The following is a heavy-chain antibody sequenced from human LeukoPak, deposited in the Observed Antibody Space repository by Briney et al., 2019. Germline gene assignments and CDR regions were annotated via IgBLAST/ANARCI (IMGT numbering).Heavy chain of an antibody. CDR2: IYYSGST. V-gene: IGHV4-59*01. CDR1: GGSISSYY. Sequence: SETLSLTCTVSGGSISSYYWSWIRQPPGKGLEWIGYIYYSGSTNYNPSLKSRVTISVDTSKNQFSLKLSSVTAADTAVYYCARIAIAVAGSDYWGQGTLVTVSS. J-gene: IGHJ4*02. CDR3: ARIAIAVAGSDY. D-gene: IGHD6-19*01.